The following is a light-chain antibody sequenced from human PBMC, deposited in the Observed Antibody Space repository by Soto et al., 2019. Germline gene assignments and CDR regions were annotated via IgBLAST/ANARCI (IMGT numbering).Light chain of an antibody. J-gene: IGKJ1*01. CDR1: QSIRNY. Sequence: DIQMTQSPSSLSASVGDRVTISCRASQSIRNYVSWYQQKPGTAPKLLIRAASTLQSGVPSRFSGSGSGTDFTLTISSLQIEDFATYFCQQTYSTPQTFGQGTNVEI. V-gene: IGKV1-39*01. CDR3: QQTYSTPQT. CDR2: AAS.